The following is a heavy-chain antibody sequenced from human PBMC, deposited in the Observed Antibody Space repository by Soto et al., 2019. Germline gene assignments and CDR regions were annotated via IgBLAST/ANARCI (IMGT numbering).Heavy chain of an antibody. CDR3: ARGECSSTSCFQGDYYYYMDV. CDR1: GYTFTSYD. J-gene: IGHJ6*03. Sequence: ASVKVSCKASGYTFTSYDINWVRQATGQGLEWMGWMNPNSGNTGYAQKFQGRVTMTRNTSISTAYMELSSLRSEDTAVYYCARGECSSTSCFQGDYYYYMDVWGKGTTVTVSS. V-gene: IGHV1-8*01. CDR2: MNPNSGNT. D-gene: IGHD2-2*01.